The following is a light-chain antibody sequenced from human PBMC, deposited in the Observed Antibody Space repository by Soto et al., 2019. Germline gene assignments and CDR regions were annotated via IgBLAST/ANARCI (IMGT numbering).Light chain of an antibody. CDR3: SSYTSSSSLYG. CDR2: DVS. Sequence: QSVLTQPASVSGSPGQSITISCTGTSSDVGAYNYVSWYQQHPGKAPKFMIYDVSNRPSGVSNRSSGSKSGNTASLTISGLQAEDEADYYCSSYTSSSSLYGFGTGTKVTVL. V-gene: IGLV2-14*03. J-gene: IGLJ1*01. CDR1: SSDVGAYNY.